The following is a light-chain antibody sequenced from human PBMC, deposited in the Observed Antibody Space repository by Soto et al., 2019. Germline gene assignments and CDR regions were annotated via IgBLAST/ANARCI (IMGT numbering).Light chain of an antibody. J-gene: IGKJ1*01. V-gene: IGKV1-5*01. CDR1: QSISSW. Sequence: DIQMTQSPSTLSASVGDRFTITCRARQSISSWLAWYQQKPGKAPKLLIYDASSLESGVPSRFSGSGSGTEFTLTISSLQPDDFATYYCQQYNSYSPWTFGQGTKVDIK. CDR3: QQYNSYSPWT. CDR2: DAS.